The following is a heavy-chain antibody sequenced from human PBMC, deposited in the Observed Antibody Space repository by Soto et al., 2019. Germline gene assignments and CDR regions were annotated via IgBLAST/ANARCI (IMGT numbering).Heavy chain of an antibody. Sequence: GASVKVSCKASGGTFSSYAISWVRQAPGQGLEWMGGIIPIFGTANYAQKFQGRVTITADKSTSTAYMELSSLRSEDTAVYYCASRGKRYCSSTSCYGGDYYYYGMDVWGQGTTVTVSS. CDR2: IIPIFGTA. D-gene: IGHD2-2*01. CDR1: GGTFSSYA. J-gene: IGHJ6*02. CDR3: ASRGKRYCSSTSCYGGDYYYYGMDV. V-gene: IGHV1-69*06.